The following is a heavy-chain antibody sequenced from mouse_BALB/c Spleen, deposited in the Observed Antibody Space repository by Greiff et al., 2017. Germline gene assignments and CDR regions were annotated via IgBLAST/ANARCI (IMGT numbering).Heavy chain of an antibody. Sequence: EVKLMESGGGLVKPGGSLKLSCAASGFTFSDYYMYWVRQTPEKRLEWVATISDGGSYTYYPDSVKGRFTISRDNAKNNLYLQMSSLKSEDTAMYYCATNWDVPYWGQGTLVTVSA. CDR3: ATNWDVPY. V-gene: IGHV5-4*02. CDR1: GFTFSDYY. J-gene: IGHJ3*01. D-gene: IGHD4-1*01. CDR2: ISDGGSYT.